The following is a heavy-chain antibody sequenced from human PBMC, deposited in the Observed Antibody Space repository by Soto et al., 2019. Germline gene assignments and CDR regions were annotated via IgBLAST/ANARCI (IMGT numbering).Heavy chain of an antibody. CDR3: ASRGSGSYYDY. CDR2: ISGSGGST. D-gene: IGHD1-26*01. Sequence: EVQLLESGGGLVQPGGSLRLSCAASGFTFSSYAMSWVRQAPGKGLERVSVISGSGGSTYYADSVKGRFTISRDNSKNTLNLQMNSLRAEDTAVYYGASRGSGSYYDYWGQGTLVTVSS. CDR1: GFTFSSYA. V-gene: IGHV3-23*01. J-gene: IGHJ4*02.